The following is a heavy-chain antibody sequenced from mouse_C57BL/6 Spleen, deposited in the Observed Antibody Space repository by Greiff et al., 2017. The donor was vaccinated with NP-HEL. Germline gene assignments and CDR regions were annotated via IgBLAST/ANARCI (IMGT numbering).Heavy chain of an antibody. CDR1: GYTFTDYY. CDR3: VRGVDYCSRCYGYWYFDF. D-gene: IGHD1-1*01. J-gene: IGHJ1*03. Sequence: EVQLQQSGPELVKPGASVKISCKASGYTFTDYYMNWVKQSHGKSLEWIGDINTNNGGTSYNQKFKGKATLTVDKSSSTAYMELPSLTSEDSAVSYCVRGVDYCSRCYGYWYFDFWGTGTTVTVSS. V-gene: IGHV1-26*01. CDR2: INTNNGGT.